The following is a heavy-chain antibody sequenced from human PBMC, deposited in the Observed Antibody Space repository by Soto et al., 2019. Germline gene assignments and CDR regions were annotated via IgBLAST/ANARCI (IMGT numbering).Heavy chain of an antibody. CDR3: ARGRRPSY. CDR1: GGSFSGYY. V-gene: IGHV4-34*01. Sequence: PSETLSLTCAVYGGSFSGYYWSWIRQPPGKGLEWIGEINHSGSTNYNPSLKSRVTISVDTSKNQFSLKLSSVTAADTAVYYCARGRRPSYWGQGTLVTVSS. CDR2: INHSGST. J-gene: IGHJ4*02.